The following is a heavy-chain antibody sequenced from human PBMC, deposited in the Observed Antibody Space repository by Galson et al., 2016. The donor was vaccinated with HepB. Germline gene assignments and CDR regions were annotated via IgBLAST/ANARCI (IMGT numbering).Heavy chain of an antibody. CDR1: GFKFNSYE. CDR3: ATPGGSSDVFDI. CDR2: INQDGSGK. J-gene: IGHJ3*02. D-gene: IGHD6-6*01. Sequence: SLRLSCAASGFKFNSYEMNWVRQAPGKGLEWVANINQDGSGKYYVDSVKGRFTISRDNAKNSLYLQMNSLRAEDTAVYYCATPGGSSDVFDIWGQVTMVTVSS. V-gene: IGHV3-7*01.